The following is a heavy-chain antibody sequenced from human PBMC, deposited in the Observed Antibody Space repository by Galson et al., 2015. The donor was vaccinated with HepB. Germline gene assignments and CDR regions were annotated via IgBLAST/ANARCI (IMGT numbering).Heavy chain of an antibody. Sequence: SLRLSCAASGFTFSSYGMHWVRQAPGKGLEWVAVISYDGSNKYYADSVKGRFTISRDNSKNTLYLQMNSLRAEDTAVYYCARVPPVSSYPLYYYYYYYMDVWGKGTTVTVSS. CDR3: ARVPPVSSYPLYYYYYYYMDV. J-gene: IGHJ6*03. CDR1: GFTFSSYG. V-gene: IGHV3-30*03. CDR2: ISYDGSNK. D-gene: IGHD3-16*02.